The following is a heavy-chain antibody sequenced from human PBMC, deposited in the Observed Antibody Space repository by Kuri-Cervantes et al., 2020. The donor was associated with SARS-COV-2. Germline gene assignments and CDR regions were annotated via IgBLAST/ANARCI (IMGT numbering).Heavy chain of an antibody. J-gene: IGHJ6*02. V-gene: IGHV4-4*07. Sequence: ESLKISCTVSGGSISSYYWSWIRQPPGKGLEWIGRIYTSGSTNYNPSLKSRVTMSVDTSKNQFSLKLSSVTAADTAVYYCARGDSGSYYFYYYGMDVWGQGTTVTVSS. CDR1: GGSISSYY. CDR3: ARGDSGSYYFYYYGMDV. CDR2: IYTSGST. D-gene: IGHD1-26*01.